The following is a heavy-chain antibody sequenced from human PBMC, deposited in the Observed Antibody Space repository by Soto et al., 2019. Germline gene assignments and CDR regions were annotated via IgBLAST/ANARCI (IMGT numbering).Heavy chain of an antibody. D-gene: IGHD3-16*01. CDR2: ISGSGDYT. V-gene: IGHV3-23*01. Sequence: EVQLLESGGDLVKPGGSLRLSCAASGFTFSTYALTWVRQAPGKGLEWVATISGSGDYTYYGDFVKGRFSLSRDNSKNTVSLQMNSLRAEDTAIYYCAKDQANYAPDGVDVWGQGTTVTVSS. CDR1: GFTFSTYA. CDR3: AKDQANYAPDGVDV. J-gene: IGHJ6*02.